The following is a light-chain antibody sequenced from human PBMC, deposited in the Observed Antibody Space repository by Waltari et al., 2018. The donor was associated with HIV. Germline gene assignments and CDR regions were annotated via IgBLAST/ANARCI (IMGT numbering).Light chain of an antibody. Sequence: SYELTQPPSVSVSPGQTATITCSGDKLGDKYAGWYQQKSGQSPVLVIYQDTKRPSGIPERVAGSNSGNTATLTITGTQATDEADCYCQTWDNTYVFGAGTKVTVL. V-gene: IGLV3-1*01. J-gene: IGLJ1*01. CDR3: QTWDNTYV. CDR1: KLGDKY. CDR2: QDT.